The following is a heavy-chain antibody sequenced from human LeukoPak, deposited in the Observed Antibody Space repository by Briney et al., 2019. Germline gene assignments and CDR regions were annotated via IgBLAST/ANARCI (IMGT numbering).Heavy chain of an antibody. CDR2: INSDGSST. D-gene: IGHD6-19*01. CDR3: ARGYTSGWYYFDY. J-gene: IGHJ4*02. Sequence: PGGSLRLSCAASGFTFSSYWMHWVRQAPGKGLVWVSRINSDGSSTSYADSVKGRFTISRDNAKNTLYLQMNSLRAEDTAVYYCARGYTSGWYYFDYWGQGTLVTVSS. V-gene: IGHV3-74*01. CDR1: GFTFSSYW.